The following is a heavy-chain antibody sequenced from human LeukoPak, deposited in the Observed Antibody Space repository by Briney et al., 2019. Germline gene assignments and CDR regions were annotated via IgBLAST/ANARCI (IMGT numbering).Heavy chain of an antibody. CDR1: GYTFTSYG. D-gene: IGHD1-26*01. Sequence: ASVKVSCKASGYTFTSYGISWVRQAPGQGLGWMGWISAYNGNTNYAQKLQGRVTMTTDTSTSTAYMELRSLRSDDTAVYYCARARAYLWEHPHYFDYWGQGTLVTVSS. V-gene: IGHV1-18*01. J-gene: IGHJ4*02. CDR2: ISAYNGNT. CDR3: ARARAYLWEHPHYFDY.